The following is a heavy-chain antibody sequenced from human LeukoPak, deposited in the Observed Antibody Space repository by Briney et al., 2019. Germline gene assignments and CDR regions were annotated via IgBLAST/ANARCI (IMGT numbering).Heavy chain of an antibody. Sequence: SVKVSCKASGGTFSSYAISWVRQAPGQGLEWMGGIISIVGTTNYTQKFQNYAQKFQGRVTITTDESTSTAYMELTSLRSDDTAVYYCARGDAAEYSRTYYYYYMDVWGKGTTVTVSS. CDR2: IISIVGTTNYTQKFQ. D-gene: IGHD5-18*01. V-gene: IGHV1-69*05. J-gene: IGHJ6*03. CDR1: GGTFSSYA. CDR3: ARGDAAEYSRTYYYYYMDV.